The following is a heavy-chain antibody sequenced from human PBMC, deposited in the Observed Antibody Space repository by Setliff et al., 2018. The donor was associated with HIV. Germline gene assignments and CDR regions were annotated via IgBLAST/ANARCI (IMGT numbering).Heavy chain of an antibody. CDR3: AKVKVPTTDLYFLDY. V-gene: IGHV3-30*01. Sequence: PGESLKISCAASGFTFSSYAMHWVRQAPGKGLEWVAVISYDGSNKYYADSVRGRFTISRDNSKNTLYLQMNSLRAEDTALYYCAKVKVPTTDLYFLDYWGQGTPVTVSS. CDR2: ISYDGSNK. J-gene: IGHJ4*02. D-gene: IGHD1-1*01. CDR1: GFTFSSYA.